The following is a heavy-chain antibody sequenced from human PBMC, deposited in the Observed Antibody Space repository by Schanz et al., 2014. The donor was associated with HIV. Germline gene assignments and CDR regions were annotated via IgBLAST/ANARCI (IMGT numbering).Heavy chain of an antibody. CDR2: MNPSTGNS. D-gene: IGHD1-26*01. V-gene: IGHV1-8*01. CDR1: GYTFINYD. CDR3: ARGPKWEGLMDV. J-gene: IGHJ6*02. Sequence: QVQLVQSGAEVKKPGASVKVSCKASGYTFINYDIHWVPQASGLGLEWMGWMNPSTGNSGYAQKCQVSITMARDTSISTAYLEVDSLKSEDTSVYYCARGPKWEGLMDVWGQGTTVIVSS.